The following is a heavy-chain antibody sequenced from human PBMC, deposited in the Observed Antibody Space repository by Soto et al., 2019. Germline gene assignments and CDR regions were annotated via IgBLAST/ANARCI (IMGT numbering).Heavy chain of an antibody. CDR2: IYYSGST. Sequence: PSETLSLTCTVSGGSISSYYWSWIRQPPGKGLEWIGYIYYSGSTNYNPSLKSRVTISVDTSKNQFSLKLSSVTAADTAVYYCARDLSPIKDYGGIDYWGQGTLVTVSS. J-gene: IGHJ4*02. CDR3: ARDLSPIKDYGGIDY. CDR1: GGSISSYY. D-gene: IGHD4-17*01. V-gene: IGHV4-59*01.